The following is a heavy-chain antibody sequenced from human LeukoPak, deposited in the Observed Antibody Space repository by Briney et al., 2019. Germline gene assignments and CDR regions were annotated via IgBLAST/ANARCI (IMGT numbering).Heavy chain of an antibody. D-gene: IGHD6-19*01. CDR3: AKDRYSSLEPYFDY. Sequence: GGSLRLSCAASGFTFSSYGMHWVRQAPGKGLEWVAFIRYDGSNKYYADSVKGRFTISRGNSKNTLYLQMNSLRTEDTAVYYCAKDRYSSLEPYFDYWGQGTLVTVSS. CDR2: IRYDGSNK. CDR1: GFTFSSYG. J-gene: IGHJ4*02. V-gene: IGHV3-30*02.